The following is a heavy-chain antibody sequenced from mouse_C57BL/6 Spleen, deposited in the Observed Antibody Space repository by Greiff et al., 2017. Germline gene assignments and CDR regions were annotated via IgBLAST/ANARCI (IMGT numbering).Heavy chain of an antibody. CDR2: IDPSDSYT. CDR1: GYTFTSYW. CDR3: ERLGGSSDRPYYFDY. Sequence: QVQLQQPGAELVMPGASVKLSCKASGYTFTSYWMHWVKQRPGQGLEWIGEIDPSDSYTNYNQKFKGKATLTVDKSSSTAYMQLSSLTSEDSAVYYGERLGGSSDRPYYFDYWGQGTTLTVSS. D-gene: IGHD1-1*01. V-gene: IGHV1-69*01. J-gene: IGHJ2*01.